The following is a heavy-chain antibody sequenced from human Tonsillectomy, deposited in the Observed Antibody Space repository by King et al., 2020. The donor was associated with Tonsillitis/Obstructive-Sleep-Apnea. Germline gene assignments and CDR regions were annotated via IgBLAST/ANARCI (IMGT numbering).Heavy chain of an antibody. Sequence: QLVQSGGGLVQPGGSLRLSCAASGFTFSSYWMSWVRQAPGKGLEWVANIKQDGSEKYYVDSVKGRFTISRDNAKNSLYLQMNSLRAEDTAVYYCARGPYCSGGSCYSGVAAFDIWGQGTMVTVSS. CDR2: IKQDGSEK. CDR1: GFTFSSYW. D-gene: IGHD2-15*01. CDR3: ARGPYCSGGSCYSGVAAFDI. J-gene: IGHJ3*02. V-gene: IGHV3-7*03.